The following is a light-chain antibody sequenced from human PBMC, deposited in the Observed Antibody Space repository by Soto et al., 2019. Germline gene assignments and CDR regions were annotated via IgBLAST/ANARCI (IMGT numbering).Light chain of an antibody. CDR1: ENINTK. V-gene: IGKV3-15*01. J-gene: IGKJ5*01. CDR2: GAS. CDR3: KQYKSSFPIS. Sequence: EIVLTQSPAAVSVSPGERATLSCRASENINTKLGWYHQKPGQAPRLLVIGASTRATDIPARFSGSGSGTEFTLPISSMQSEDAGIYYCKQYKSSFPISFGQGPRLEIK.